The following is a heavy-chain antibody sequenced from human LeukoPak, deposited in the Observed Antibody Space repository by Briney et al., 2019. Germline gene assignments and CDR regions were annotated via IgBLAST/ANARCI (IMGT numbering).Heavy chain of an antibody. Sequence: PSETLSLTCTVSGGSISSYYWSWIRQPPGKGLEWIGYIYYSGSTNYNPSLKSRVTISVDTSKNQFSLKLSSVTAADAAVYYCARWAGGEFDPWGQGTLVTVSS. CDR3: ARWAGGEFDP. CDR2: IYYSGST. D-gene: IGHD1-26*01. J-gene: IGHJ5*02. V-gene: IGHV4-59*01. CDR1: GGSISSYY.